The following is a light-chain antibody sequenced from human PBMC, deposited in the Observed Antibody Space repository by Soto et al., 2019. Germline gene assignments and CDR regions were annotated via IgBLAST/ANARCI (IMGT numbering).Light chain of an antibody. CDR1: SSNIGSNT. J-gene: IGLJ3*02. CDR2: SNN. Sequence: QSVLTQPPSASGTPGPRVTISCSGSSSNIGSNTVNWYQQLPGTAPKLLIYSNNQRPSGVPDRFSGSKSGTSASLAISGLQSEDEADYYCAAWDDSLNGWVFGGGTTLTVL. V-gene: IGLV1-44*01. CDR3: AAWDDSLNGWV.